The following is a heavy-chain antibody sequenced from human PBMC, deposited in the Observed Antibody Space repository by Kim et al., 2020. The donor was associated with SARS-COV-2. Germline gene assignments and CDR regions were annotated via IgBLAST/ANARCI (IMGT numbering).Heavy chain of an antibody. Sequence: LKSRVTISVDTSKNQFSLKLSSVTAADTAVYYCARDVDDSSGYLGEVDYWGQGTLVTVSS. D-gene: IGHD3-22*01. CDR3: ARDVDDSSGYLGEVDY. J-gene: IGHJ4*02. V-gene: IGHV4-30-2*04.